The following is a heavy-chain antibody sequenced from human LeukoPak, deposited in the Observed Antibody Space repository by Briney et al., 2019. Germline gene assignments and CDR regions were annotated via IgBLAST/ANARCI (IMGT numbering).Heavy chain of an antibody. Sequence: ASVKVSCKASGGTFSSYAISWVRQAPGQGLEWMGGFDPEDGETIYAQKFQGRVTMTEDTSTDTAYMELSSLRSEDTAVYYCATGYSFDYWGQGTLVTVSS. CDR2: FDPEDGET. V-gene: IGHV1-24*01. CDR3: ATGYSFDY. CDR1: GGTFSSYA. D-gene: IGHD2-21*01. J-gene: IGHJ4*02.